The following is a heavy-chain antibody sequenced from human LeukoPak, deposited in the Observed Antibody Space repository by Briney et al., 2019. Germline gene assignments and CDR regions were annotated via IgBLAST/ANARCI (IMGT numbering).Heavy chain of an antibody. CDR2: IDPNSGVT. Sequence: ASVKVSCKASGFTFTVYYIHWVRQAPGQGLEWLGWIDPNSGVTNYAQKFQGRVTMTRDTSISTAYMELSRLRSDDTAVYYCAMGLSYSGDAFDIWGQGTMVTVSS. V-gene: IGHV1-2*02. J-gene: IGHJ3*02. CDR1: GFTFTVYY. CDR3: AMGLSYSGDAFDI. D-gene: IGHD1-26*01.